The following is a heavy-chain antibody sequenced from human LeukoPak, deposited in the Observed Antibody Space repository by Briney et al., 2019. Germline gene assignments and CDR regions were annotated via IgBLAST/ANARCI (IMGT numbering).Heavy chain of an antibody. D-gene: IGHD3-10*01. Sequence: GGSLRLSCAASGFDFSDYQMTWIRQAPGKGLEWLSYISSSGNSIHYADSVKGRFTISRDNARNSLYLQMDSLRVEDTAVYFCARDVFGGLYYFDYWGQGILVTVSS. J-gene: IGHJ4*02. V-gene: IGHV3-11*04. CDR2: ISSSGNSI. CDR3: ARDVFGGLYYFDY. CDR1: GFDFSDYQ.